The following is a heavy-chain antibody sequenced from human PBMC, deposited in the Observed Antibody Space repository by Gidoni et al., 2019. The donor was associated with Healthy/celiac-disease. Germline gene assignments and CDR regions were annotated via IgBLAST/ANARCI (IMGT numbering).Heavy chain of an antibody. Sequence: QVQLQQWGAGLLKPSETLSLTCAVYGGSFSGYYWSWIRQPPGKGLGWIGEINHSGSTNYNPALKSRGTISVDTAKNQFSLKLSSVTAAATAGYYGARGLKTLRNNCFDPWGQGTLVTVSS. J-gene: IGHJ5*02. D-gene: IGHD3-16*01. CDR2: INHSGST. CDR3: ARGLKTLRNNCFDP. CDR1: GGSFSGYY. V-gene: IGHV4-34*01.